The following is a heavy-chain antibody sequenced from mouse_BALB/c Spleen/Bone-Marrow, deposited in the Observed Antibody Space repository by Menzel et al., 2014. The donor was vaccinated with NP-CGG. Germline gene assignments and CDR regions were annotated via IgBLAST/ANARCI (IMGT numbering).Heavy chain of an antibody. CDR2: IYPGSGST. CDR1: GYTFTSYW. J-gene: IGHJ4*01. CDR3: TRLGAPYAMDY. V-gene: IGHV1S22*01. Sequence: LRQSGSELVRPGASVKLSCKASGYTFTSYWMHWVKQRPGQGLEWIGNIYPGSGSTNYDEKFKSKATLTVDTSSSTAYMQLSSLTSEDSAVYYCTRLGAPYAMDYWDQGTSVTVSS.